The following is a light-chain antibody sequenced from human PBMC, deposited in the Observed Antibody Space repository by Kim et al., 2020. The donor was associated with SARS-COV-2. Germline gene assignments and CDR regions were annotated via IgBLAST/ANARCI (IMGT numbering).Light chain of an antibody. CDR3: QELNTFPLT. J-gene: IGKJ4*01. CDR2: GAS. CDR1: EYIYTW. V-gene: IGKV1-12*01. Sequence: GDRVTITCRESEYIYTWLAWYQQQPGKAPKLLISGASNLQPGVPPRFSASGSGTDFTLTISRLQPEDFATYYCQELNTFPLTFGGGTKV.